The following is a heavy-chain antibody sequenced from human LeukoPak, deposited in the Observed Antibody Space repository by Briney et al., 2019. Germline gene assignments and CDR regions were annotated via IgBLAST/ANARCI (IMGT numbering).Heavy chain of an antibody. V-gene: IGHV4-34*01. Sequence: SETLSLTCGVYGGSVSGYYWNWIRQPPGKGLEWIGEINHSGSTSYNPSLKSRVTISLDTSKNQFSLKLRSVTAADTAVYYCASRGDPRSSGYYHATNYYGMDVWGQGTTVTVSS. D-gene: IGHD3-22*01. CDR2: INHSGST. CDR3: ASRGDPRSSGYYHATNYYGMDV. CDR1: GGSVSGYY. J-gene: IGHJ6*02.